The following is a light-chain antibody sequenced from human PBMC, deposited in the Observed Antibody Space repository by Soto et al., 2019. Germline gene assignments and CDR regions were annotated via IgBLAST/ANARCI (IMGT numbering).Light chain of an antibody. CDR1: QSISRY. CDR2: DAS. CDR3: QQYNSYSLT. Sequence: DIQMTQSPSSLSASVEDRVTITCRASQSISRYLNWYQQKPGKAPKLLIFDASSLESGVPSRFSGSGSGTEFTLTISSLQPDDFATYDCQQYNSYSLTFGQGTKVDIK. J-gene: IGKJ1*01. V-gene: IGKV1-5*01.